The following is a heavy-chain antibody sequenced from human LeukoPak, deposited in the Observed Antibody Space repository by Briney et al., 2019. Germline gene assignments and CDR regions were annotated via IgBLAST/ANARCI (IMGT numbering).Heavy chain of an antibody. V-gene: IGHV1-18*01. CDR3: ARERSGYDFVYFDY. D-gene: IGHD5-12*01. Sequence: GASVKVSRKSSGYTFTSYGISWVRQAPGQGLEWMGWIGAYNGNTNYAQKLQGRVTMTTDTSTSTAYMELRSLRSDDTAVYDCARERSGYDFVYFDYWGQGTLVTVSS. CDR1: GYTFTSYG. J-gene: IGHJ4*02. CDR2: IGAYNGNT.